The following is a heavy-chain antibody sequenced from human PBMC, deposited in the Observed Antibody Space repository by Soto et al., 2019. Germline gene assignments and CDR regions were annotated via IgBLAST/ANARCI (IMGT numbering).Heavy chain of an antibody. Sequence: ASVKVSCKASGYTFTSHGISWVRQAPGQGLEWMGWISGYNGNTNYAQKLQGRVTMTTDTSTRTAYMELRSLRSDDTAVYYCARGAGQNSDFGDHLDYWGQGTRVTVST. CDR2: ISGYNGNT. V-gene: IGHV1-18*04. CDR3: ARGAGQNSDFGDHLDY. CDR1: GYTFTSHG. J-gene: IGHJ4*02. D-gene: IGHD4-17*01.